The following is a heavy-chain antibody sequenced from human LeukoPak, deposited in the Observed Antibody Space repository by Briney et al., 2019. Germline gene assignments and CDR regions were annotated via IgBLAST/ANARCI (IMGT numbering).Heavy chain of an antibody. V-gene: IGHV4-59*08. Sequence: SETLSLTCTVSGGSISSYYWSCIRQPPGKGLEWIGYIYYSGSTNYNPSLKSRVTISVDTSKNQFSLKLSSVTAADTAVYYCARRLEYCSSTSCYLRDNWFDPRGQGTLVTVSS. D-gene: IGHD2-2*01. CDR2: IYYSGST. CDR1: GGSISSYY. CDR3: ARRLEYCSSTSCYLRDNWFDP. J-gene: IGHJ5*02.